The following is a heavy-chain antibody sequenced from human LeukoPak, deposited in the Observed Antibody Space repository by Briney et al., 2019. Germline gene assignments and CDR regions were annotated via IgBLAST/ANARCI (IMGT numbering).Heavy chain of an antibody. CDR1: GFTFSNAW. Sequence: GGSLRLSCAASGFTFSNAWMSWVRQAPGKGLEWVGRIKSKTDGGTTDYAAPVKGRFTISRDDSKNTLYPQMNSLKTEDTAVYYCTTDLLRPNRYCSSTSCYPQNWFDPWGQGTLVTVSS. CDR2: IKSKTDGGTT. D-gene: IGHD2-2*01. V-gene: IGHV3-15*01. CDR3: TTDLLRPNRYCSSTSCYPQNWFDP. J-gene: IGHJ5*02.